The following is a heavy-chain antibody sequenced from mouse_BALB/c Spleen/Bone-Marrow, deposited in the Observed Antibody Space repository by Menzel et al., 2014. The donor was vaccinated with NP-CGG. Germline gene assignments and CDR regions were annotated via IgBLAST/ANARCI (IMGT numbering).Heavy chain of an antibody. CDR2: IDPANGNT. CDR1: GFNIKDTY. J-gene: IGHJ3*01. D-gene: IGHD2-1*01. CDR3: ARNGNYGAWFAY. V-gene: IGHV14-3*02. Sequence: EVQLVESGAELVKPGASVKLSCTASGFNIKDTYMHWVKQRPEQGLEWIGRIDPANGNTKYDPMFQGKATITADTSSNTAYLQLSSLTSEDTAVYYCARNGNYGAWFAYWGQGTLVTVSA.